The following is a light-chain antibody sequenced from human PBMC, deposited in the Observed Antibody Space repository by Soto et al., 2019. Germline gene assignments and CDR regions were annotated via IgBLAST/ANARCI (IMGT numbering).Light chain of an antibody. CDR1: SSDVGGYNY. V-gene: IGLV2-8*01. Sequence: QSALTQPPCASGSPGQSLTISCTGTSSDVGGYNYVSWYQQHPGKAPKLMIYEVTKRPSGVPDRFSGSKSGNTASLTVSGLQAEDEADYYCSSYAGSKTLFGGGTKLTVL. CDR3: SSYAGSKTL. CDR2: EVT. J-gene: IGLJ2*01.